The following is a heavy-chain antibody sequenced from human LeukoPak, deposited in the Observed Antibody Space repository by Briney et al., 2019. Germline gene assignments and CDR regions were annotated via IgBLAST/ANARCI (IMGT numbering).Heavy chain of an antibody. V-gene: IGHV3-9*01. Sequence: GRSLRLSCAASGFTFDDYAMHWVRQAPGKGLEWDSGISWNSGSIGYADSVKGRFTISRDNAKNSLYLQMNSLRAEDTALYYCAKDLYYYDSSGSDYWGQGTLVTVSS. J-gene: IGHJ4*02. CDR1: GFTFDDYA. D-gene: IGHD3-22*01. CDR3: AKDLYYYDSSGSDY. CDR2: ISWNSGSI.